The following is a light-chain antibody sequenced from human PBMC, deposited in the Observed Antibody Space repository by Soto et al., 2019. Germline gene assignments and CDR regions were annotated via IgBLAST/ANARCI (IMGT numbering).Light chain of an antibody. V-gene: IGKV3-20*01. CDR2: DAS. CDR1: QNIGDNY. Sequence: IVLTQSPGTLSLSPGDRATLSCRASQNIGDNYLAWYQQKPGQAPRLLIYDASRRATGIPERFSGSGSGKDFTLTINRLEPEDFAAYYCQQFGRSPRFTFGPGTKVDIK. J-gene: IGKJ3*01. CDR3: QQFGRSPRFT.